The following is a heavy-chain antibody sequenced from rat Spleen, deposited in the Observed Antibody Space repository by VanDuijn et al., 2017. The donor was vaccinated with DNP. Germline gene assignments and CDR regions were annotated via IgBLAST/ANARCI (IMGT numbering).Heavy chain of an antibody. CDR2: INKDSSII. Sequence: EVKLVESGGGLVQPGRSLKLSCAASGFNFNDCWMGWVRQAPGKGLEWIGEINKDSSIINYSPSLKDKFTISRDNAQNTLYLQMSKLGSEDTAIYYCAREERGVDYWGQGVRVTVSS. CDR3: AREERGVDY. D-gene: IGHD4-1*01. J-gene: IGHJ2*01. CDR1: GFNFNDCW. V-gene: IGHV4-2*01.